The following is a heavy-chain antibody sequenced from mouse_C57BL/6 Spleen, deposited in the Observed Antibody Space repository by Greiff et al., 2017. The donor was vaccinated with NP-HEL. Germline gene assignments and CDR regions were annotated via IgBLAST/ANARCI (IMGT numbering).Heavy chain of an antibody. CDR2: IDPSDSET. CDR1: GYTFTSYW. V-gene: IGHV1-52*01. CDR3: ARKNLYGNYFDY. Sequence: QVQLQQPGAELVRPGSSVKLSCKASGYTFTSYWMHWVKQRPIQGLEWIGNIDPSDSETHYNQKFKDKATLTVDKSSSTAYMQLSSLTSEDSAVYYCARKNLYGNYFDYGGQGTTRTVSS. J-gene: IGHJ2*01. D-gene: IGHD2-1*01.